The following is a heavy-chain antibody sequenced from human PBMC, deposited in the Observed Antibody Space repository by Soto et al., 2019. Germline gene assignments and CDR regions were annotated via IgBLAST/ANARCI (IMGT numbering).Heavy chain of an antibody. J-gene: IGHJ4*02. CDR1: GGSVSSGSYY. CDR2: IYYSGST. Sequence: PSETLSLTCTVSGGSVSSGSYYWSWIRQPPGKGLEWIGYIYYSGSTNYNPSLKSRVTISVDTSKNQFSLKLSSVTAADTAVYYCARRTGSYGFYWGQGTLVTVSS. CDR3: ARRTGSYGFY. V-gene: IGHV4-61*01. D-gene: IGHD5-18*01.